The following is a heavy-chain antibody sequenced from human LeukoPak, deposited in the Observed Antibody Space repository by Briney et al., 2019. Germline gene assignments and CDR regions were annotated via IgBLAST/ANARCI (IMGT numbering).Heavy chain of an antibody. CDR2: IIPILGTE. D-gene: IGHD3-10*01. V-gene: IGHV1-69*13. CDR1: GGTFSIYA. CDR3: ARANYYGSGRGYYFDY. Sequence: ASVKVSCKASGGTFSIYAITWVRQAPGQGLEWMGGIIPILGTENYAQKFQGRVTITADESTNTAYMELSSLRSEDTAVYYCARANYYGSGRGYYFDYWGQGTLVTVSS. J-gene: IGHJ4*02.